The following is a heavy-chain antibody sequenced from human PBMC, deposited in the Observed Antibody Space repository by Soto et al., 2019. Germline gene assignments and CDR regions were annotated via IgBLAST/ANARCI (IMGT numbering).Heavy chain of an antibody. CDR1: GFTFSSYW. CDR2: IKQDGSEK. V-gene: IGHV3-7*01. CDR3: ARAGAVVVPAAEGLHYMDV. J-gene: IGHJ6*03. Sequence: PGGSLRLSCAASGFTFSSYWMSWVRQAPGKGLEWVANIKQDGSEKYYVDSVKGRFTISRDNAKNSLYLQMNSLRAEDTAVYYCARAGAVVVPAAEGLHYMDVWGKGTTVTVSS. D-gene: IGHD2-2*01.